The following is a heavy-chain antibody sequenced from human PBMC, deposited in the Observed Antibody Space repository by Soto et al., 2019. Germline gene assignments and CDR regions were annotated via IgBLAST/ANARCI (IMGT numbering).Heavy chain of an antibody. V-gene: IGHV4-59*08. CDR2: IYYSGST. D-gene: IGHD3-3*01. Sequence: QVQLQESGPGLVKPSETLSLTCTVSGGSISSYYWSWIRQPPGKGLEWIGYIYYSGSTNYNPSLKTRVTISVDTTQTQFSLKLSSVTDADTAVYYCARHFLARDFGSGQVDYWGQGTLDTVGS. CDR1: GGSISSYY. J-gene: IGHJ4*02. CDR3: ARHFLARDFGSGQVDY.